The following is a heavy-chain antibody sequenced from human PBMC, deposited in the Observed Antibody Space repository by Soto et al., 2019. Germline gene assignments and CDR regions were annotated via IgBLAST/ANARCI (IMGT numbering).Heavy chain of an antibody. CDR2: IYYSGST. V-gene: IGHV4-30-4*01. J-gene: IGHJ4*02. CDR3: ARVGYCSGGSCYSSYYFDY. CDR1: GGSISSGDYY. Sequence: SETLSLTCTVSGGSISSGDYYWSWIRQPPGKGLELIGYIYYSGSTYYNPSLKSRVTISVDTSKNQFSLKLSSVTAADTAVYYCARVGYCSGGSCYSSYYFDYWGQGTLVTVSS. D-gene: IGHD2-15*01.